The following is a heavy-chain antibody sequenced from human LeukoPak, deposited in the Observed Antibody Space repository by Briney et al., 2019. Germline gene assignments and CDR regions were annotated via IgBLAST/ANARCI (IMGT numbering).Heavy chain of an antibody. D-gene: IGHD6-13*01. J-gene: IGHJ1*01. CDR1: GYAFIDYA. CDR2: INPNSGGT. Sequence: ASVKVSCKASGYAFIDYAINWVRQAPGQGLEWMGWINPNSGGTNYAQKFQGRVTMTRDTSISTAYMELSRLRSDDTAVYYCARGLAAAGTDFQHWGQGTLVTVSS. V-gene: IGHV1-2*02. CDR3: ARGLAAAGTDFQH.